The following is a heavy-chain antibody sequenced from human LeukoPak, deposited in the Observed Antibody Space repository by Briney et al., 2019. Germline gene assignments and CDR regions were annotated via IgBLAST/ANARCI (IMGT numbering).Heavy chain of an antibody. Sequence: GGSLRLSCAASGFTFSDYYMSWVRQAPGKGLEWVAHINPDGRDTYYVDSVKGRFTISRDSAQNSMYLQMNSLRVEDTAVYYCTSWGDTTAEYFQRWGQGTLVTVSS. V-gene: IGHV3-7*01. CDR2: INPDGRDT. CDR1: GFTFSDYY. D-gene: IGHD2-21*02. J-gene: IGHJ1*01. CDR3: TSWGDTTAEYFQR.